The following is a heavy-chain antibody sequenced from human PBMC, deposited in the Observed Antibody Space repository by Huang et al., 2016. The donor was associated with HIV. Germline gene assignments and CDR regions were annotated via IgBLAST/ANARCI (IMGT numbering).Heavy chain of an antibody. CDR1: GGSIRSSDYH. D-gene: IGHD3-10*01. CDR2: IYCKGST. CDR3: ARHREGPVAYYSGWGSHLNYMDV. Sequence: QLLLQESGPGLVKPSEALALTCAVSGGSIRSSDYHWGWIRQPPGKGLEWIGRIYCKGSTHYRPSLKSRVTIAVDTSKNLFFLNLTSMTAADTAVYYCARHREGPVAYYSGWGSHLNYMDVWGRGRTVVVSS. V-gene: IGHV4-39*01. J-gene: IGHJ6*03.